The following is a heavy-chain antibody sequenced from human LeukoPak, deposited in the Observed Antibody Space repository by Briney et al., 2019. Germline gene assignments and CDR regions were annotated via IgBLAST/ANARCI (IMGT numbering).Heavy chain of an antibody. CDR2: ISSSGGST. V-gene: IGHV3-23*01. CDR1: GFTFSSYA. J-gene: IGHJ6*02. D-gene: IGHD5-18*01. Sequence: PGGSLRLSCAASGFTFSSYAMSWVRQAPGKGLEWVSTISSSGGSTYYADCVKGRFTISRDSYKKTLDLQMNSLRAEDTAVYYCAKDGGYSYGGGFGQYYYYYGMDVWGQGTTVIVSS. CDR3: AKDGGYSYGGGFGQYYYYYGMDV.